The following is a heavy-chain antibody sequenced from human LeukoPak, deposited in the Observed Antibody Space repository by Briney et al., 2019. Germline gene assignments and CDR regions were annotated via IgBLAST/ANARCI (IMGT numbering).Heavy chain of an antibody. CDR1: GFTFSSYS. J-gene: IGHJ5*02. D-gene: IGHD3-10*01. Sequence: GGSLRLSCAASGFTFSSYSMNWARQAPGKGLEWVSSISSSSSYIYYADSVKGRFTISRDNAKNSLYLQMNSLRAEDTAVYYCARGITMVRGVPPGWFDPWGQGTLVTVSS. V-gene: IGHV3-21*01. CDR3: ARGITMVRGVPPGWFDP. CDR2: ISSSSSYI.